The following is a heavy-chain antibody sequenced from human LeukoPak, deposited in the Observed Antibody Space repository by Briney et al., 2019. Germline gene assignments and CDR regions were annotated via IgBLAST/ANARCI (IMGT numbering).Heavy chain of an antibody. Sequence: GGSLRLSCAASGFTFSSYSMNWVRQAPGKGLEWVSYISSSSSTIYYADSVKGRFTISRDNAKNSLYLQMNSLRAEDTAVYYCARDQGDIVVVPAAEYYFDYWGQGTLVTASS. J-gene: IGHJ4*02. D-gene: IGHD2-2*01. CDR2: ISSSSSTI. V-gene: IGHV3-48*01. CDR1: GFTFSSYS. CDR3: ARDQGDIVVVPAAEYYFDY.